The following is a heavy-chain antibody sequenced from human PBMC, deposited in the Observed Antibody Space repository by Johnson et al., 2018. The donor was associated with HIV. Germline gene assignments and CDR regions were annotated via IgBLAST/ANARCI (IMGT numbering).Heavy chain of an antibody. Sequence: VQLVESGGGLVQPGGSLRLSCAASGFTVSSNYMSWVRQDPGKGLEWGAVIYSGGSTYYADAVKGRFTISRDNSKNTLYLQLNSLRAEDTAVYYCARDDDAFDIWGQGTMVTVSS. CDR1: GFTVSSNY. V-gene: IGHV3-66*01. CDR2: IYSGGST. J-gene: IGHJ3*02. CDR3: ARDDDAFDI.